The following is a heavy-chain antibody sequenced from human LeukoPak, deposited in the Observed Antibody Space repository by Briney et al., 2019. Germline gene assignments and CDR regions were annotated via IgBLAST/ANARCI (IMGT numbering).Heavy chain of an antibody. CDR3: ARDRGNQRGYYYYYMDV. J-gene: IGHJ6*03. D-gene: IGHD1-14*01. CDR1: GFTFSSYA. Sequence: PGGSLRLSCAASGFTFSSYAMSWVRQPPGKGLEWVSAMSGSGGSTYYADSVKRLFTISRDNAKNSLYLQMNSLRAEDTALYYCARDRGNQRGYYYYYMDVWGKGTTVTVSS. V-gene: IGHV3-23*01. CDR2: MSGSGGST.